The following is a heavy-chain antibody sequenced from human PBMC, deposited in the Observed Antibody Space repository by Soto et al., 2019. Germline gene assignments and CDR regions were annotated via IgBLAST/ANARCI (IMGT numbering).Heavy chain of an antibody. V-gene: IGHV4-31*03. CDR1: VWSISSNAYY. Sequence: QVQLQQSGPGLVKASQTLTLTCTVSVWSISSNAYYLTWIRQHPGKGLEWIGDFYSSRGTYYNPAVKSRVSISLETSKRKFSLSLRSVTAADTAAYFSTRRNDILTGLNAFDIWGPGTLVSVS. CDR3: TRRNDILTGLNAFDI. J-gene: IGHJ3*02. CDR2: FYSSRGT. D-gene: IGHD3-9*01.